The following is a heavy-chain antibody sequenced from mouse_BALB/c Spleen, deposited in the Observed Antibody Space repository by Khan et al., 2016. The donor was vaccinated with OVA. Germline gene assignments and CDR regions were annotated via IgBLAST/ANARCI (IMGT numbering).Heavy chain of an antibody. V-gene: IGHV2-9*02. Sequence: QVQLKQSGPGLVAPSQSLSITCTVSGFSLTNYGVHWVRQPPREGLEWLGVICAGGSTNYSEAFITKLDIIKDNSQSQVFLNMNSLQAKDTAMYYCAGPYYDDAWFAYWGQGTMVTVSA. CDR3: AGPYYDDAWFAY. J-gene: IGHJ3*01. CDR1: GFSLTNYG. D-gene: IGHD1-1*01. CDR2: ICAGGST.